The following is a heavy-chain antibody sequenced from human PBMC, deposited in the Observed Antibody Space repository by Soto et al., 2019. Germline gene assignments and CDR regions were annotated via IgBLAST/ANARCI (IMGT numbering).Heavy chain of an antibody. Sequence: PGGSLRLSCAASGFTFSSYAMSWVRQAPGKGLEWVSAISGSGGSTYYADSVKGRFTISRDNSKNTLYLQMNSLRAEDTAVYYCAKRRCTNGVCYNASYYYYGMDVWGQGTTVTVSS. D-gene: IGHD2-8*01. J-gene: IGHJ6*02. CDR1: GFTFSSYA. CDR2: ISGSGGST. V-gene: IGHV3-23*01. CDR3: AKRRCTNGVCYNASYYYYGMDV.